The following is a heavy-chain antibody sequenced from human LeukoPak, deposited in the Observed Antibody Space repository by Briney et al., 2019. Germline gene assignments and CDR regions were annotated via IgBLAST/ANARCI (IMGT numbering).Heavy chain of an antibody. CDR2: IIPIFGTA. CDR3: ARSHAFDWLSTDY. J-gene: IGHJ4*02. CDR1: GGTFSSYA. V-gene: IGHV1-69*05. D-gene: IGHD3-9*01. Sequence: SVKVSCKASGGTFSSYAISWVRQAPGQGLEWMGGIIPIFGTANYAQKFQGRVTITTDESTSTAYMELSSLRSEDTAVYYCARSHAFDWLSTDYWGQGTLVTVSS.